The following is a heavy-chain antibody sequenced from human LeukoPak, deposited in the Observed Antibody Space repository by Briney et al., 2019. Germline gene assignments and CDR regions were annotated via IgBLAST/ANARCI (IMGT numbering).Heavy chain of an antibody. J-gene: IGHJ4*02. CDR3: ARVRITMIVVAPFDY. D-gene: IGHD3-22*01. CDR1: GFTFSSYA. V-gene: IGHV3-30*04. Sequence: GGSLRLSCAASGFTFSSYAMHWVRQAPGKGLEWVAVISYDGSDKYYADSVKGRFTISRDNSKNTLYLQMNSLRAEDTAVYYCARVRITMIVVAPFDYWGQGTLVTVSS. CDR2: ISYDGSDK.